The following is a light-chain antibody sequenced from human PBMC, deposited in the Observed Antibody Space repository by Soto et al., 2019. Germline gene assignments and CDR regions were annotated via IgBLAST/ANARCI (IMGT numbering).Light chain of an antibody. CDR1: QSVGSF. V-gene: IGKV3-11*01. CDR2: DAS. Sequence: EIVLTQSPATLSLSPGERATLSCRASQSVGSFLAWYQQKSGQTPRLLIYDASNRVTGIPARFSGSGSGTDFTLTISSLKPEDFAVYYCQHRANWLGTFGPGTKVDMK. CDR3: QHRANWLGT. J-gene: IGKJ3*01.